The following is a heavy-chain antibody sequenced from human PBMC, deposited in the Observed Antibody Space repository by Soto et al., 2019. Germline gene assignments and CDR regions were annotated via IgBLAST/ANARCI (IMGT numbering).Heavy chain of an antibody. Sequence: GGSLRLSCAASGFTFSNSEMCWVRQAPGKGLEWVSKINYSGSNIYYSKSVKGRFTISRDNAKNSLSLQMNSLTDEDTAIYYCASEALCGADCYFFEYWGPGTLVTAPQ. CDR2: INYSGSNI. J-gene: IGHJ4*02. D-gene: IGHD2-21*02. CDR3: ASEALCGADCYFFEY. CDR1: GFTFSNSE. V-gene: IGHV3-48*03.